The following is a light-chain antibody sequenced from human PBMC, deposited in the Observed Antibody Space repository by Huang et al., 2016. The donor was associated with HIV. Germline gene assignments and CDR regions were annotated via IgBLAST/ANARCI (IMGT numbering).Light chain of an antibody. CDR2: YAS. J-gene: IGKJ2*01. V-gene: IGKV3-11*01. CDR1: PSVGTF. CDR3: QGSLSIPHT. Sequence: IVLTQSPATLSLYPGERATLSCRASPSVGTFLAWYQQKPGQAPRLLLQYASSRATGFPARFSGIGSGTDFTLTISSLQPEDFATYYCQGSLSIPHTFGQGTNLEIK.